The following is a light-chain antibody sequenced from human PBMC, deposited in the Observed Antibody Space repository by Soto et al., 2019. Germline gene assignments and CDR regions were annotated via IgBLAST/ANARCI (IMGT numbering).Light chain of an antibody. CDR3: QHYNNWLGT. J-gene: IGKJ4*01. Sequence: EIVLTQSPGTLSLSPGERATLNCRASQSISTSSLAWYQQRPGQAPRLLIYDTSTRATGIPARFSGSGSGTEFTLTISSLQSEDFAVYYCQHYNNWLGTFGGGTKVDIK. CDR1: QSISTS. CDR2: DTS. V-gene: IGKV3-15*01.